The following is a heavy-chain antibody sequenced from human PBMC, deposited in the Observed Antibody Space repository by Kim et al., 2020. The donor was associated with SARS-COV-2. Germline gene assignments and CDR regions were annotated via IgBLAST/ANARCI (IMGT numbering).Heavy chain of an antibody. D-gene: IGHD6-19*01. CDR3: ATESSGWYSSLYYFDY. CDR1: GGTFSSYA. Sequence: SVKVSCKASGGTFSSYAISWVRQAPGQGLEWMGGIIPIFGTANYAQKFQGRVTITADESTSTAYMELSSLRSEDTAVYYCATESSGWYSSLYYFDYWGQGTLVTVSS. V-gene: IGHV1-69*13. CDR2: IIPIFGTA. J-gene: IGHJ4*02.